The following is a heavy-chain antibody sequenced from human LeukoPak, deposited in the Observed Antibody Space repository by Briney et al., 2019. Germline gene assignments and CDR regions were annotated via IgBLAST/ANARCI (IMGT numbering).Heavy chain of an antibody. CDR2: IYYSGST. Sequence: PSETLSLTCTVSGGSISSHYWSWIRQPPGKGLEWIGYIYYSGSTNYNPPLKSRVTISVDTSKNQFSLKLSSVTAADTAVYYCARIREGEDYYYYMDVWGKGTTVTVSS. D-gene: IGHD3-16*01. CDR3: ARIREGEDYYYYMDV. J-gene: IGHJ6*03. CDR1: GGSISSHY. V-gene: IGHV4-59*11.